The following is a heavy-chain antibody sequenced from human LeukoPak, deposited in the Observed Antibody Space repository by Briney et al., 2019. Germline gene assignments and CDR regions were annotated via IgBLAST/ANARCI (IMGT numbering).Heavy chain of an antibody. CDR2: IYYSGST. CDR3: ARLLGDYSGGSCYFFDY. D-gene: IGHD2-15*01. CDR1: GGSISSSNYY. V-gene: IGHV4-39*01. J-gene: IGHJ4*02. Sequence: PSETLSLTCTVSGGSISSSNYYWGWIRQPPGKGLEWIGNIYYSGSTYYNPSLKSRVAISVDTSKNQLSLKLSSVTAADAAVYYCARLLGDYSGGSCYFFDYWGQRTLVTVSS.